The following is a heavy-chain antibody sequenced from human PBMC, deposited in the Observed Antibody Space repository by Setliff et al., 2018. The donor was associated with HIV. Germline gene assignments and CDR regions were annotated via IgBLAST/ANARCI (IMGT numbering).Heavy chain of an antibody. Sequence: PSETLSLTCTVSGGSMTSSNYYWGWIRQSPGRGLEWIGSISSSGSTTYHPSLRSRVTVSAATSKNQFSLKLTSVTAADTAVYFCARDPHYFDTSGHYSWFYFDYWGQGTLDTVSS. J-gene: IGHJ4*02. CDR2: ISSSGST. D-gene: IGHD3-22*01. CDR1: GGSMTSSNYY. CDR3: ARDPHYFDTSGHYSWFYFDY. V-gene: IGHV4-39*07.